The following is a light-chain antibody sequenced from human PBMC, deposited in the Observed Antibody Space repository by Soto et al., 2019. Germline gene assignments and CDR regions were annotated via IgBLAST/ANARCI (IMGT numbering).Light chain of an antibody. Sequence: DIQMTQSPSSLSASVGDRVTITCRASQSISSYLNWYQQKPGKAPKLLIYAASSLQSGVPSRFSGSGSGTDFALTISRLQPEDFANYYCQQSYSTPGFGPGTKVDIK. V-gene: IGKV1-39*01. CDR2: AAS. CDR3: QQSYSTPG. CDR1: QSISSY. J-gene: IGKJ3*01.